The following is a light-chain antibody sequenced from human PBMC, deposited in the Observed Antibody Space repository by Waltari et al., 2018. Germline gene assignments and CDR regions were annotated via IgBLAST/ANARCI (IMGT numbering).Light chain of an antibody. Sequence: AIQLTQSPSSLSASVGDRVTITCRASQAIRVALAWYQQTPGKPPNLLISDASSLQSGVPSRFSGRGSGTDFTLTISSLQPEDFSTYYCQQFETHPVTFGQGTRLEIK. J-gene: IGKJ5*01. CDR1: QAIRVA. CDR2: DAS. CDR3: QQFETHPVT. V-gene: IGKV1-13*02.